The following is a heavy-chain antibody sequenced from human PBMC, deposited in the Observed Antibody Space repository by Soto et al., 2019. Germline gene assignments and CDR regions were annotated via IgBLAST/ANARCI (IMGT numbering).Heavy chain of an antibody. Sequence: GGSLRLSCAASGFTFSSYGMHWVRQAPGKGLEWVAVISYDGSNKYYADSVKGRFTISRDNSKNTLYLQMNSLRAEDTAVYYCAKERSYGDYPYYYYYCMDVWGKGTTVTVSS. J-gene: IGHJ6*03. D-gene: IGHD4-17*01. CDR2: ISYDGSNK. CDR1: GFTFSSYG. CDR3: AKERSYGDYPYYYYYCMDV. V-gene: IGHV3-30*18.